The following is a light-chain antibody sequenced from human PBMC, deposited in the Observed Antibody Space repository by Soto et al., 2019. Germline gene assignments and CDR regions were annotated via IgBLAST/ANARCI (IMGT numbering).Light chain of an antibody. CDR2: GGT. J-gene: IGLJ1*01. CDR1: SSDVGSYHL. Sequence: QSVLPQPASVSGSPGQSITISCTGTSSDVGSYHLVSWYQQHPGEAPKLMSYGGTKRPSGVSNRFSGSKSGNTASLTISGLQAEDEADYYCCSYAGITTYYVFGTGTKVTVL. CDR3: CSYAGITTYYV. V-gene: IGLV2-23*01.